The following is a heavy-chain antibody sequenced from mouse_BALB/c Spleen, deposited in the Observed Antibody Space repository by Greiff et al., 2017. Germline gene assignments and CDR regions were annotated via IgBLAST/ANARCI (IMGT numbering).Heavy chain of an antibody. CDR2: VNPNNGGT. J-gene: IGHJ1*01. Sequence: EVQLQQSGPDLVKPGASVKISCKASGYSFTGYYMHWVKQSHGKSLEWIGRVNPNNGGTSYNQKFKGKAILTVDKSSSTAYMELRSLTSEDSAVYYCAREDYDYDGKDWYFDVWGAGTTVTVSS. CDR1: GYSFTGYY. D-gene: IGHD2-4*01. CDR3: AREDYDYDGKDWYFDV. V-gene: IGHV1-26*01.